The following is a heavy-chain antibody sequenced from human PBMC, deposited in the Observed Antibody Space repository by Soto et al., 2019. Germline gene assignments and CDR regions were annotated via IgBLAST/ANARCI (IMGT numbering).Heavy chain of an antibody. CDR3: ARLPGYYDFWSGYHHPDY. D-gene: IGHD3-3*01. CDR1: GDSMTRGSYY. J-gene: IGHJ4*02. Sequence: SETLSLTCVVSGDSMTRGSYYWAWIRQPPGKGLEWIGSIYYSGSTYYNPSLKSRVTISVDTSKNQFSLKLSSVTAADTAVYYCARLPGYYDFWSGYHHPDYWGQGTLVTVSS. CDR2: IYYSGST. V-gene: IGHV4-39*01.